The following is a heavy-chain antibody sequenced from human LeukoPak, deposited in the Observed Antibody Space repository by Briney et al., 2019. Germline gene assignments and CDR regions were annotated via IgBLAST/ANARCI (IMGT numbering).Heavy chain of an antibody. CDR3: ARVFGVNWFDP. V-gene: IGHV4-59*01. Sequence: SETLSLTCTVSGGSISSYYWTWIRHPPGKGLEWIGYIYYNGSPNYNPSLKSRVTISVDTSKNQFSLKLNSVTAADTAVYYCARVFGVNWFDPWGQGTLVTVSS. CDR1: GGSISSYY. J-gene: IGHJ5*02. D-gene: IGHD3-3*01. CDR2: IYYNGSP.